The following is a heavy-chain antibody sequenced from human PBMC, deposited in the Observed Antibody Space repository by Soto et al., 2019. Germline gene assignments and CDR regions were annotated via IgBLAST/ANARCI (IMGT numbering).Heavy chain of an antibody. CDR2: INPISGGT. D-gene: IGHD2-15*01. J-gene: IGHJ4*02. V-gene: IGHV1-2*02. CDR3: AKDGRHCSGGSCPQGH. Sequence: ASVNVSCKTSGYTFTGHHIHWVRQAPGQGLEWMGWINPISGGTKYREKFQGRVSMTRDKSSSTAYMELSSLTSDDSAVYYCAKDGRHCSGGSCPQGHWGQGTLVTVSS. CDR1: GYTFTGHH.